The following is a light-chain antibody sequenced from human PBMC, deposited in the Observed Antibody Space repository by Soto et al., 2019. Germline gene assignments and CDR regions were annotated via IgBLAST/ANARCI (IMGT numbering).Light chain of an antibody. CDR3: MQALQTPLT. Sequence: DIVMTQSPLSLPVTPGEPASISCRSSQSLLHSNGYNYLDWYLQKPGQSPQLLIYLGSNRASGVPDRFSGSGSGTYFTLKISRVEAEDVGVYYYMQALQTPLTFGGGTKVEIK. V-gene: IGKV2-28*01. J-gene: IGKJ4*01. CDR1: QSLLHSNGYNY. CDR2: LGS.